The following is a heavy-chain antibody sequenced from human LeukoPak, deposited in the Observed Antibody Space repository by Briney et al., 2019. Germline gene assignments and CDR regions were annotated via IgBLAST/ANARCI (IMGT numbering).Heavy chain of an antibody. Sequence: GGSLRLSCAASGFTFSTYGMHWVRQAPGKGLEWVAVISYDGSNKYYADSVKGRFTISRDNSKNTLYLQMNSLRAEDTAVYYCARSSSYRVWFGELLPDAFDIWGQGTMVTVSS. D-gene: IGHD3-10*01. V-gene: IGHV3-30*03. CDR2: ISYDGSNK. CDR1: GFTFSTYG. CDR3: ARSSSYRVWFGELLPDAFDI. J-gene: IGHJ3*02.